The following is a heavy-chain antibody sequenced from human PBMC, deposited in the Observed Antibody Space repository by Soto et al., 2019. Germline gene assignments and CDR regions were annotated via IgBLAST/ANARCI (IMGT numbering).Heavy chain of an antibody. CDR1: GGSISSSNW. D-gene: IGHD2-2*01. CDR2: IYHSGST. V-gene: IGHV4-4*02. CDR3: AREPPRYCISTSCYGQYNWFDP. J-gene: IGHJ5*02. Sequence: SETLSLTCAVSGGSISSSNWWSWVRQPPGKGLEWIGEIYHSGSTNYNPSLKSRVTISVDKSKNQFSLKLSSVTAADTAVYYCAREPPRYCISTSCYGQYNWFDPWGQGTLVTVS.